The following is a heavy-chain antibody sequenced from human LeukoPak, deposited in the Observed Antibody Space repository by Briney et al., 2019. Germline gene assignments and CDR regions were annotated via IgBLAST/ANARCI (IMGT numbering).Heavy chain of an antibody. D-gene: IGHD3-22*01. CDR2: ISSSSSYI. Sequence: GGSLRLSCAASGFTFSSYSMNWVRQAPGKGLEWVSSISSSSSYIYYAAPVKGRFTISRDDSKNTLYLQMNSLKTEDTAVYYCSTVSYESSAYYYTIDYWGQGTLVTVSS. CDR3: STVSYESSAYYYTIDY. CDR1: GFTFSSYS. V-gene: IGHV3-21*03. J-gene: IGHJ4*02.